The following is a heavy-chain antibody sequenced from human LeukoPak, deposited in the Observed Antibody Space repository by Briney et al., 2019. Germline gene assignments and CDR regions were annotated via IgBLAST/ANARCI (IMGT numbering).Heavy chain of an antibody. CDR2: ISDSGSST. CDR1: GFTFSDCS. V-gene: IGHV3-23*01. CDR3: AKEGYNYFDY. J-gene: IGHJ4*02. D-gene: IGHD5-24*01. Sequence: GGSLRLSCAASGFTFSDCSMTWVRQGPGKGLEWVSTISDSGSSTYYADSVKGRFTISRDNSKNTLYLQMNSLRAEDTAVYYCAKEGYNYFDYWGQGTLVTVSS.